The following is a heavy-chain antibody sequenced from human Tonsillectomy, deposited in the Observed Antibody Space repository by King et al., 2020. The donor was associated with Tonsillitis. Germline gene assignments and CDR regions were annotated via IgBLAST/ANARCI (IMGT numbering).Heavy chain of an antibody. CDR2: MYYSGTT. Sequence: LQLQESGPGVVKPSETLSLTCTVSGGSISSSDHYWAWIRQPPGNGLEWIGYMYYSGTTFYNPSLKSRITISGGTSENRFSLKLSPGTAADAAVYFCARSVSGSFDYWGQGALVTVSS. J-gene: IGHJ4*02. V-gene: IGHV4-39*01. CDR3: ARSVSGSFDY. CDR1: GGSISSSDHY. D-gene: IGHD2-15*01.